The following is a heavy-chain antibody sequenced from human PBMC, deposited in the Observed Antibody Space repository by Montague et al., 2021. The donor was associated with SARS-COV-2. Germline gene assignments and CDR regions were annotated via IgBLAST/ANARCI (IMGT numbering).Heavy chain of an antibody. J-gene: IGHJ4*02. CDR1: GGSFNNNSYY. CDR3: VRGGYSDWLLPFES. Sequence: SETLSLTCTVYGGSFNNNSYYWGWNRQPPGQGLEWVGSIYYSGXXXYXXXXQXRVTMSVYTPQCHFSLNLSSVTAADTAVCYCVRGGYSDWLLPFESWGQGTLVTVSS. V-gene: IGHV4-39*02. D-gene: IGHD3-9*01. CDR2: IYYSGXX.